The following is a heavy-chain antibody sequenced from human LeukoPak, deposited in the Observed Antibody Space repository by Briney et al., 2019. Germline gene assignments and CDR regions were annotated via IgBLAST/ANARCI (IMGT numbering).Heavy chain of an antibody. CDR1: GFPFSSYW. CDR2: IKPDGSEK. CDR3: ARYNSDWGCLDP. V-gene: IGHV3-7*01. Sequence: GGSLRLSFAASGFPFSSYWMSWVRPAPGKGLECVANIKPDGSEKNYVDSVKGRFTISRDNAQNSLSLQMNSLRAEDTAVYYCARYNSDWGCLDPWGQGILVTVSS. J-gene: IGHJ5*02. D-gene: IGHD6-19*01.